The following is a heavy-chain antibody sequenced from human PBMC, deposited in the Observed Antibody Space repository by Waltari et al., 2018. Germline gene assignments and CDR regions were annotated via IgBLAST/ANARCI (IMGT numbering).Heavy chain of an antibody. D-gene: IGHD2-2*01. J-gene: IGHJ4*02. CDR1: GYTFTGYY. V-gene: IGHV1-2*06. CDR2: INPNSGGT. CDR3: ARDTRHSTGPEFDY. Sequence: QVQLVQSGAEVKKPGASVKVSCTASGYTFTGYYLHWVRQAPGQGLEWMGRINPNSGGTNYAQKFQGRVTMTRDTSISTAYMELSRLRSDDTAVYYCARDTRHSTGPEFDYWGQGTLVTVSS.